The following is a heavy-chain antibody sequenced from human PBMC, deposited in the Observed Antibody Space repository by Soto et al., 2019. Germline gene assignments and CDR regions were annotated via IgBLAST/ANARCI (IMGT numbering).Heavy chain of an antibody. CDR3: ARGAQPIGW. CDR1: GYTFTNYD. J-gene: IGHJ4*02. Sequence: SVKVSCKASGYTFTNYDINWVRQATGQGLEWMGWMNPNNGRTNYAPKFQGRVTMTRDTSTSTAYMELSSLTSEDTAIYYCARGAQPIGWWGQGALVTVSS. CDR2: MNPNNGRT. V-gene: IGHV1-8*01. D-gene: IGHD6-19*01.